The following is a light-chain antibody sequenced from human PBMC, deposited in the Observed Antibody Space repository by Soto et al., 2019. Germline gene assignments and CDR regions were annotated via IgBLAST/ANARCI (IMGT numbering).Light chain of an antibody. CDR2: DVS. Sequence: LTQPASVSGSPGQSITISCTGTSSDVGGSNYVSWYQQLPGKAPKLMIYDVSDRPSGVSNRFSGSKSGNTASLTISGLQAEDEAEYYCSLYTSDSTYVFGTGTKVTVL. V-gene: IGLV2-14*01. CDR3: SLYTSDSTYV. J-gene: IGLJ1*01. CDR1: SSDVGGSNY.